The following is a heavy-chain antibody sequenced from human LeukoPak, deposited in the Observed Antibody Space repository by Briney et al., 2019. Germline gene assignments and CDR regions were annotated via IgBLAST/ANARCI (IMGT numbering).Heavy chain of an antibody. CDR2: ISCNGGGI. CDR1: GFAFNSYA. Sequence: GGSLRLSCAASGFAFNSYAMSWVRQAPGKGLEWVSGISCNGGGIYYADSVKGRFTISRDNAKNTLYLQMNSLTTEDTAVYYCATAGKYRFDNWGQGILVTVSS. D-gene: IGHD6-19*01. CDR3: ATAGKYRFDN. J-gene: IGHJ5*02. V-gene: IGHV3-23*01.